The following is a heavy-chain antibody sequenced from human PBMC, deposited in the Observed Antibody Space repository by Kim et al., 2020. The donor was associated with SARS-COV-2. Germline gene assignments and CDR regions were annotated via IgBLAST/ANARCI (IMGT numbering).Heavy chain of an antibody. CDR2: IYYSGST. CDR1: GGSISSYY. CDR3: ARGWFGELLYLWFDP. D-gene: IGHD3-10*01. J-gene: IGHJ5*02. Sequence: SETLSLTCTVSGGSISSYYWSWIRQPPGKGLEWIGYIYYSGSTNYNPSLKSRVTISVDTSKNQFSLKLSSVTAADTAVYYCARGWFGELLYLWFDPWGQGTLVTVSS. V-gene: IGHV4-59*01.